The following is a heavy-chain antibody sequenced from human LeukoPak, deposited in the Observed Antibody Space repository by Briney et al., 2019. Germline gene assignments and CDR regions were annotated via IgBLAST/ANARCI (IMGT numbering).Heavy chain of an antibody. J-gene: IGHJ4*02. CDR2: IKQDGSEK. CDR3: ATGRQMGY. D-gene: IGHD5-24*01. Sequence: GGSLRLSCAVSGFTFSSFWMSWVHQAPGKGLEWVANIKQDGSEKYYVDSVKGRFTISRDNAKNSLFLQMNSLRAEDTAVYYCATGRQMGYWGQGTLVTVSS. V-gene: IGHV3-7*03. CDR1: GFTFSSFW.